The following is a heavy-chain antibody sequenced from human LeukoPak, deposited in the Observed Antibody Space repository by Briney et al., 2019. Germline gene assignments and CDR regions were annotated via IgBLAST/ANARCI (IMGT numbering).Heavy chain of an antibody. CDR3: TSEEEDYRGRTGY. CDR2: IKSKNDGGTT. Sequence: GGSLRLSCAASRFTFSNVYIMCVRPAPGEGWEWGGRIKSKNDGGTTDYAAPVKDRFTISNDDSKNILYLQMNSLKTEDTAIYYCTSEEEDYRGRTGYWGQGTLVTVSS. V-gene: IGHV3-15*01. J-gene: IGHJ4*02. D-gene: IGHD4-17*01. CDR1: RFTFSNVY.